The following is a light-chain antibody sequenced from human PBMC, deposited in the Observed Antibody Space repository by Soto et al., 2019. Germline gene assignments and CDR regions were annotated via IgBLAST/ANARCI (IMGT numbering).Light chain of an antibody. Sequence: QSVLTQPPSVSGAPGQRVTISCTGSSSNIGPYYDVHWYQQFPGTAPKLLIYGDTNRPSGVPDRFSGSKSDTSASLAITGLQVEDEADYYCQSYDSSLNGYVFGTGTKLTVL. CDR2: GDT. J-gene: IGLJ1*01. V-gene: IGLV1-40*01. CDR1: SSNIGPYYD. CDR3: QSYDSSLNGYV.